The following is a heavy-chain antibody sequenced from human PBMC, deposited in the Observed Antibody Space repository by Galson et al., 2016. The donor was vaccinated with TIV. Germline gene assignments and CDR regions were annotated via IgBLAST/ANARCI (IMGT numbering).Heavy chain of an antibody. CDR1: EITVSRNY. V-gene: IGHV3-66*02. CDR3: ARDRFFDASGYYYYYYGMDV. Sequence: SLRLSCAASEITVSRNYMSWVRQAPGGGLEWVSTIYSAGDTYYADSVKGRFTISRDNSKNTLDLQMSGLRTEDTAVYYCARDRFFDASGYYYYYYGMDVWGQGTTVTVSS. D-gene: IGHD3-22*01. CDR2: IYSAGDT. J-gene: IGHJ6*02.